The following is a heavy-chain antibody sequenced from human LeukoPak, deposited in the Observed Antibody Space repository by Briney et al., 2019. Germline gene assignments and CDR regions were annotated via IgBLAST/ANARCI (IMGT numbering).Heavy chain of an antibody. CDR2: MKSNRDGGTS. J-gene: IGHJ4*01. CDR3: TTLSNDVLY. V-gene: IGHV3-15*01. Sequence: GGSLRLSCAASGFTFHNAWMTWVRQAPGKGLEWVGRMKSNRDGGTSDYAAPVKGRFTISRDDSKNTLYLHMNSLRAEDTAVYYCTTLSNDVLYWGQGILVTVS. CDR1: GFTFHNAW. D-gene: IGHD4-11*01.